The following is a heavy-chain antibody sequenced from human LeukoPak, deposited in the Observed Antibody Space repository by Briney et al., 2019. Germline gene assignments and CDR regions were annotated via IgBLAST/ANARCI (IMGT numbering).Heavy chain of an antibody. Sequence: SVKVSCKASGGTFSSYAISWVRQAPGQGLEWMGGIIPIFGTASYAQKFQGRVTITADESTSTAYMELSSLRSEDTAVYYCARGPENQLLWGYYWYFDLWGRGTLVTVSS. V-gene: IGHV1-69*13. D-gene: IGHD2-2*01. CDR1: GGTFSSYA. CDR2: IIPIFGTA. CDR3: ARGPENQLLWGYYWYFDL. J-gene: IGHJ2*01.